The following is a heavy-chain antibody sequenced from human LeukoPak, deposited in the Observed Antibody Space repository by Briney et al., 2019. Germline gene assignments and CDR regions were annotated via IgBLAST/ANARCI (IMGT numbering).Heavy chain of an antibody. V-gene: IGHV4-59*01. J-gene: IGHJ6*02. Sequence: PSETLSLTCTVSGDSISRYYWSWIRQPPGKGLEWIGYIYNRGSTNYNTSLERRVTITVDTSKNHFSLTLSSVTAAETVVYYCARWGHYDRMVMDVWGQGTAVTVSS. D-gene: IGHD3-16*01. CDR2: IYNRGST. CDR1: GDSISRYY. CDR3: ARWGHYDRMVMDV.